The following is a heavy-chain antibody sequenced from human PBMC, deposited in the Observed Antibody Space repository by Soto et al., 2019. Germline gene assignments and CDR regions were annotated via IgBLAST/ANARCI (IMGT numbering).Heavy chain of an antibody. J-gene: IGHJ5*02. V-gene: IGHV3-30-3*01. CDR3: SASRDYNWFDP. D-gene: IGHD2-21*02. CDR2: ISFDGTNK. CDR1: EFAFSTHA. Sequence: QVQLVESGGGVVQPGRALRLSCAASEFAFSTHAMHWVRQAPGEGLEWVAVISFDGTNKYYADSVKGRFTISRDNSRSKLYLQMNSLRIEDTAVYYCSASRDYNWFDPWGQGTLVTVSS.